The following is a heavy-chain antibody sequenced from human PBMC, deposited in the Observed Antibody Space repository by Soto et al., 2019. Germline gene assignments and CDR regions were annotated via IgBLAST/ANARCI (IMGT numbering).Heavy chain of an antibody. CDR3: ARDSLTAPGTFDY. Sequence: EVQLVESGGGLVQPGGSLRLSCAASGFTLSTYWMNWVRQAPGKGLEWVTNIRGDGSEKYYVDSVKGRFTVSRDNAKNSLYLQMNSLRADDTAVYYCARDSLTAPGTFDYWGQGTLVTVSS. CDR2: IRGDGSEK. CDR1: GFTLSTYW. V-gene: IGHV3-7*01. D-gene: IGHD6-13*01. J-gene: IGHJ4*02.